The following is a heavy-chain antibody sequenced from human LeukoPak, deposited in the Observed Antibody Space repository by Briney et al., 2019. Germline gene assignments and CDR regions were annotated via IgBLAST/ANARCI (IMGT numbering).Heavy chain of an antibody. J-gene: IGHJ5*02. V-gene: IGHV1-2*02. Sequence: ASVKVSCKASGYTFTGYYMHWVRQAPGQGLEWMGWINPNSCGTNYAQKFQGRVTMTRDTSISTAYMELSRLRSDDTAVYYCAREPYSSGWPRSNRFDPWGQGTLVTVSS. D-gene: IGHD6-19*01. CDR3: AREPYSSGWPRSNRFDP. CDR2: INPNSCGT. CDR1: GYTFTGYY.